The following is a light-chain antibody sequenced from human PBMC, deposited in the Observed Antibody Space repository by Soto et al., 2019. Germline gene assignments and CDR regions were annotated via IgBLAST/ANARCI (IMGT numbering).Light chain of an antibody. CDR2: EVS. Sequence: QSVLTQPASVSGSPGQSITISCTGTSSDVGGYPYVSWYQQHPGKAPKLMIFEVSNRPSGVSPRFSGSKSGNTASLTISGLHAEDEADYYCNSSTTSSPGLFGSGTKPTVL. CDR1: SSDVGGYPY. CDR3: NSSTTSSPGL. J-gene: IGLJ1*01. V-gene: IGLV2-14*01.